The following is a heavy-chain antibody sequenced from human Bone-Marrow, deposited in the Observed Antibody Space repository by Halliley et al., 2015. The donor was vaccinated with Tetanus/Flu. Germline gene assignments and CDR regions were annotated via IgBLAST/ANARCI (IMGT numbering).Heavy chain of an antibody. Sequence: SLRLSCSASGFTFRNYAMTWVRQAPERGLEWVATIFGSDGNTYYAGSVKGRFTVSRDNSKNTLYLQMSSLRAEDTALYFCAKDYEEYGDFVGLKWGQGTLVTVSS. CDR2: IFGSDGNT. V-gene: IGHV3-23*01. D-gene: IGHD4-17*01. CDR1: GFTFRNYA. J-gene: IGHJ1*01. CDR3: AKDYEEYGDFVGLK.